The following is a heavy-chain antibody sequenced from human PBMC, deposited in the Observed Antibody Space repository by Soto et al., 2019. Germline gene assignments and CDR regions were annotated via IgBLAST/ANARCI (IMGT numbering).Heavy chain of an antibody. Sequence: PSETLSPTCAVYGGSFSGYYWSWLRQPPGKGLEWIGEINHSGSTNYNPSLKSRVTISVDTSKNQFSLKLSSVTAADTAVYYCATKVRYYYGSGSYYNGMDVWGQGTTVTVSS. V-gene: IGHV4-34*01. CDR3: ATKVRYYYGSGSYYNGMDV. CDR2: INHSGST. J-gene: IGHJ6*02. D-gene: IGHD3-10*01. CDR1: GGSFSGYY.